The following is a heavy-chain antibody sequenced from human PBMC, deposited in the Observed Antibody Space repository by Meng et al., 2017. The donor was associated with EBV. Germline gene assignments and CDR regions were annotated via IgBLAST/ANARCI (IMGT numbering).Heavy chain of an antibody. D-gene: IGHD6-19*01. CDR2: INPNSGGT. V-gene: IGHV1-2*06. CDR1: GYTFTGYY. CDR3: ARVGIAVAGTGDY. J-gene: IGHJ4*02. Sequence: QAQLVLSVSEVKQPGASVQVSCTASGYTFTGYYRHSVRQAPGQGLEWMGRINPNSGGTNYAQKFQGRVTMTRDTSISTAYMELSRLRSDDTAVYYCARVGIAVAGTGDYWGQGTLVTVSS.